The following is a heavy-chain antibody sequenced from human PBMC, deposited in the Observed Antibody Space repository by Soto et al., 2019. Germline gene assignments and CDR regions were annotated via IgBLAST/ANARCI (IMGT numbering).Heavy chain of an antibody. J-gene: IGHJ3*02. CDR3: ARGEDDYGDYSAFDI. CDR1: GFTFSSYA. V-gene: IGHV3-64*01. CDR2: ISSNGGST. Sequence: GGSLRLSCAASGFTFSSYAMHWVRQAPGKGLEYVSAISSNGGSTYYANSVKGRFTISRDNSKNTLYLQMGSLRAEDMAVYYCARGEDDYGDYSAFDIWGQGTMVTVSS. D-gene: IGHD4-17*01.